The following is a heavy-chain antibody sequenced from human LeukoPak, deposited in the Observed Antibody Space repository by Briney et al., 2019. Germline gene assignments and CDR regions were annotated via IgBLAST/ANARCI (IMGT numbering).Heavy chain of an antibody. Sequence: PAGGSLRLSCAASGFTFSSYAMSWVRQAPGKGLEWVSAISGSGGSTYYADSVKGRFAISRDNSKNTLYLQMTSLRAEDTALYYCAKAKAARPMDAIDYWGQGTLVTVSS. CDR1: GFTFSSYA. V-gene: IGHV3-23*01. CDR2: ISGSGGST. CDR3: AKAKAARPMDAIDY. D-gene: IGHD6-6*01. J-gene: IGHJ4*02.